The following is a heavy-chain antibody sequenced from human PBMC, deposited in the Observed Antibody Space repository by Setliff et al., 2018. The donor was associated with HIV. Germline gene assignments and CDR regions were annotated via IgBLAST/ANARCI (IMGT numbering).Heavy chain of an antibody. V-gene: IGHV4-4*07. CDR2: TFTSGIT. Sequence: KPSETLSLTCTVSGGSISGYFWSWIRQPAGKGLEWIGRTFTSGITNYSPSLKSRVTMSVDTSKNQLSLNLTSVTAADTAVYYCAREPKGGDDRALDYWGQGTLVTV. J-gene: IGHJ4*02. CDR1: GGSISGYF. CDR3: AREPKGGDDRALDY. D-gene: IGHD3-16*01.